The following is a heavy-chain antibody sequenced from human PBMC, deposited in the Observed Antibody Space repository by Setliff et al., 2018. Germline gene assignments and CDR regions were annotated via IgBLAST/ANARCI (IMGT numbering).Heavy chain of an antibody. Sequence: PGGSLSLSCAASGFTFSSYWMGWVRQAPGKGLEWVANIKQDGSEKYYVDSVKGRFTISRDNAKNSLYLQMNSLRAEDTAVNYCAREGDTVNWFDPWGQGTLVTVSS. CDR2: IKQDGSEK. J-gene: IGHJ5*02. CDR3: AREGDTVNWFDP. CDR1: GFTFSSYW. D-gene: IGHD4-4*01. V-gene: IGHV3-7*01.